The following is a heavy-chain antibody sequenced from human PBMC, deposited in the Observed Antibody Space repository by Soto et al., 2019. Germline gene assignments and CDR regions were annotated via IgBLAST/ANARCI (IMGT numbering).Heavy chain of an antibody. V-gene: IGHV1-18*01. J-gene: IGHJ4*02. CDR3: ARRFGLEEGSYRYTYFDY. CDR2: IGAYNGNT. D-gene: IGHD3-16*02. Sequence: ASVKVSCKASGYTFTSYGISWVRQAPGQGLEWMGWIGAYNGNTNYAQKLQGRVTMTTDTSTSTAYMELRSLRSDDTAVYYCARRFGLEEGSYRYTYFDYWGQGTLVTVSS. CDR1: GYTFTSYG.